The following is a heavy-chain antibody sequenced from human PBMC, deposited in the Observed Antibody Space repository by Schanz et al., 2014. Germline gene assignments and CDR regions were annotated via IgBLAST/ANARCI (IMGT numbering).Heavy chain of an antibody. J-gene: IGHJ6*02. Sequence: QLQLVQSGAEVKKPGSSVKVSCKASGGTFSSYTISWVRQAPGQGLEWMGRIIPILGIANYAQKLQGRVTMTTDTSTSTAYMELRSLRSDDTAVYYCARAKRFGDMDVWGPGTTVTVSS. D-gene: IGHD3-10*01. CDR1: GGTFSSYT. CDR2: IIPILGIA. V-gene: IGHV1-69*02. CDR3: ARAKRFGDMDV.